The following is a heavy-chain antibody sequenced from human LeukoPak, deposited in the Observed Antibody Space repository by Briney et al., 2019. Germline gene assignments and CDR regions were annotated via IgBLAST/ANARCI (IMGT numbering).Heavy chain of an antibody. J-gene: IGHJ3*01. Sequence: GGSLRLSCAASGFTFSSYAMTWVRQAPGKGLEWVSSIRGSGSGTDYADSVEGRFTISRDNSKNTLYLQMNRLRAEDTAVYYCTKDPNGDYVGAFDFWGRGTLVTVSS. CDR2: IRGSGSGT. CDR1: GFTFSSYA. D-gene: IGHD4-17*01. CDR3: TKDPNGDYVGAFDF. V-gene: IGHV3-23*01.